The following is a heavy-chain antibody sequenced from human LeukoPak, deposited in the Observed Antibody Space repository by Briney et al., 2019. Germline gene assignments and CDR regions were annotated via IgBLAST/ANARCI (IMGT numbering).Heavy chain of an antibody. CDR1: GYTFTGYY. J-gene: IGHJ3*02. CDR3: ARGRELLRYAFDI. D-gene: IGHD3-10*01. CDR2: INPNSGGS. Sequence: ASVKVSCKVSGYTFTGYYMYWVRQAPGQGLEWMGWINPNSGGSKYAQTFQGRVTMTRDTSISTAYMDLSRLRSDDTAVYYCARGRELLRYAFDIWGQGTMVIVSS. V-gene: IGHV1-2*02.